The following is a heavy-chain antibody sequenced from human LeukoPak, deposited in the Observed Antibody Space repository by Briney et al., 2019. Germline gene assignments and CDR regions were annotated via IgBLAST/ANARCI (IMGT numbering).Heavy chain of an antibody. CDR2: IYPGDSDT. CDR1: GYSFTSYW. V-gene: IGHV5-51*01. Sequence: GESLKISCKGSGYSFTSYWIGWVRQMPGKGLEWMGIIYPGDSDTRYSPTFQGQVTISADKSISTAYLQWSSLKASDTAMYYCARRGWAAGTTFDYWGQGTLVTVSS. J-gene: IGHJ4*02. CDR3: ARRGWAAGTTFDY. D-gene: IGHD6-13*01.